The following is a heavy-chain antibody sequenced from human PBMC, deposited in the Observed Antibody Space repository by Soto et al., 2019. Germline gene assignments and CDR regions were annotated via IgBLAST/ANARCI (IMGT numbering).Heavy chain of an antibody. CDR1: GFTFSNYG. Sequence: ASVKVSCKASGFTFSNYGLDWVRQAPGQGLEWMGWVSANNGHTNYAQNLQGRVSMTTDTSTSTAYMELRGLRFDDTAVYYCARDIESVTAKHFFYYYAMDVWGQGTTVTVSS. D-gene: IGHD2-8*01. J-gene: IGHJ6*02. CDR2: VSANNGHT. V-gene: IGHV1-18*01. CDR3: ARDIESVTAKHFFYYYAMDV.